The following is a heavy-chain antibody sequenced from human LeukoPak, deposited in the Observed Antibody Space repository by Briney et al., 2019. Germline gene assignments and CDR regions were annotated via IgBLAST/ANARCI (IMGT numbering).Heavy chain of an antibody. CDR3: ARRSMRATFDP. Sequence: GGSLRLSCAASGFTFSSYSMNWVRQAPGKGLEWVSSISSSSSYIYYADPVKGRFTISRDNAKNSLYLQMNSLRAEDTAVYYCARRSMRATFDPWGQGTLVTVSS. J-gene: IGHJ5*02. CDR1: GFTFSSYS. CDR2: ISSSSSYI. V-gene: IGHV3-21*01.